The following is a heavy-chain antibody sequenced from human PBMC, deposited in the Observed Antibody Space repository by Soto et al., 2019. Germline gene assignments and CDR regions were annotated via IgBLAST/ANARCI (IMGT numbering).Heavy chain of an antibody. J-gene: IGHJ6*02. D-gene: IGHD3-9*01. CDR1: GYTFTSYG. V-gene: IGHV1-18*01. Sequence: ASVKVSCKASGYTFTSYGISWVRQAPGQGLEWMGWISAYNGNTNYAQKLQGRVTMTTDTSTSTAYMELRSLRSDDTAVYYCARDLMGYYDILTGYPPPYYGMDVWGQGTTVTVSS. CDR2: ISAYNGNT. CDR3: ARDLMGYYDILTGYPPPYYGMDV.